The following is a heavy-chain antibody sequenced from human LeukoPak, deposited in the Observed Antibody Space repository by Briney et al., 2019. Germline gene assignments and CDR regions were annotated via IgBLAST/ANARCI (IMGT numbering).Heavy chain of an antibody. J-gene: IGHJ4*02. V-gene: IGHV3-30*03. CDR2: ISYDGSNK. CDR1: GFTFSSYG. D-gene: IGHD5-18*01. CDR3: ATSVGYSYGPFDY. Sequence: GGSLRLSCAASGFTFSSYGMHWVRQVPGKGLEWVAVISYDGSNKYYADSVKGRFAISRDNSKNTLYLQMNSLRAEDTAVYYCATSVGYSYGPFDYWGQGTLVTVSS.